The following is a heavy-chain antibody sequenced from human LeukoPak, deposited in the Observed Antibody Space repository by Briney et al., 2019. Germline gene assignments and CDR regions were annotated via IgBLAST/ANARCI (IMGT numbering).Heavy chain of an antibody. CDR2: MSSNSGDT. Sequence: GASVKVSCKASGYTFTSYDINWVRQATGQGPEWMGWMSSNSGDTGYAQNFQGRVTMTGDTSISTAYMELSSLRSEDTAVYYCARGPPNWGYDYWGQGTLVTVSS. CDR1: GYTFTSYD. V-gene: IGHV1-8*01. CDR3: ARGPPNWGYDY. D-gene: IGHD7-27*01. J-gene: IGHJ4*02.